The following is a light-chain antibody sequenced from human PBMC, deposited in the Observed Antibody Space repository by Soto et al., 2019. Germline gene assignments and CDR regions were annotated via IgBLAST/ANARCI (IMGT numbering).Light chain of an antibody. CDR2: EDN. V-gene: IGLV6-57*03. CDR1: SGSIASNY. J-gene: IGLJ2*01. CDR3: QSYDSSTLSVV. Sequence: NFMLTQPHSVSESPGKTVTISWTRSSGSIASNYVQWYQQRPGSAPTTVIYEDNQRPSGVPDRFSGSIDSSSNSASLTISGLKAEDEADYYCQSYDSSTLSVVFGGGTKLTVL.